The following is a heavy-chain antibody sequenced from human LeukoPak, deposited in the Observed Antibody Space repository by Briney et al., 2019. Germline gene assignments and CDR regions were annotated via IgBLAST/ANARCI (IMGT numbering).Heavy chain of an antibody. CDR3: AKQGRYCSSTSCPYFDY. Sequence: GGSLRLSCAASGFTVSSNYMSWVRQAPGKGLEWVSSISSSSSYIYYADSVKGRFTISRDNAKNSLYLQMNSLRAEDMALYYCAKQGRYCSSTSCPYFDYWGQGTLVTVSS. D-gene: IGHD2-2*01. V-gene: IGHV3-21*04. J-gene: IGHJ4*02. CDR1: GFTVSSNY. CDR2: ISSSSSYI.